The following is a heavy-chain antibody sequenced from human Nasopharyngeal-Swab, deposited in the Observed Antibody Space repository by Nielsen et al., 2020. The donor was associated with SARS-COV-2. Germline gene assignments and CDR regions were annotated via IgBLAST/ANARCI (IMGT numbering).Heavy chain of an antibody. CDR3: AKRSGTYQYYFDC. Sequence: WIRQPPGKGLEWVSVISGSGITTYYADSVKGRFTISRDNSKNTLYPQMNSLRAEDTAVYYCAKRSGTYQYYFDCWGQGTLVTVSS. V-gene: IGHV3-23*01. D-gene: IGHD1-26*01. CDR2: ISGSGITT. J-gene: IGHJ4*02.